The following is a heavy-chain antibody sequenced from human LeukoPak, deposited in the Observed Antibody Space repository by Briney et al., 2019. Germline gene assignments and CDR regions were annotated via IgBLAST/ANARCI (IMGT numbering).Heavy chain of an antibody. V-gene: IGHV3-30*04. CDR2: ISYDGSNK. CDR1: GFTFSSYA. J-gene: IGHJ3*02. Sequence: GGSLRLSCAASGFTFSSYAMHWVRQAPGKGLEWVAVISYDGSNKYYADSVKGRFTISRDNSKNTLFLQMTSLRAEDTAVYYCAKDRGSSSWYRGAFENWGQGTMVIVSS. D-gene: IGHD6-13*01. CDR3: AKDRGSSSWYRGAFEN.